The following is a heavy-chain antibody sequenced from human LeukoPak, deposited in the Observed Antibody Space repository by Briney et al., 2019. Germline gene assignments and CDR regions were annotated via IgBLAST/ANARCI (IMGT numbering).Heavy chain of an antibody. CDR2: IYYSGST. V-gene: IGHV4-59*08. CDR1: GGSISSYY. CDR3: ARGRPLTMVRGVIITGIEDY. D-gene: IGHD3-10*01. J-gene: IGHJ4*02. Sequence: SETLSLTCTVSGGSISSYYWSWIRQPPGKGLEWIGYIYYSGSTNYNPSLKSRVTISVDTSKNQFSLKLSSVTAADTAVYYCARGRPLTMVRGVIITGIEDYWGQGTLVTVSS.